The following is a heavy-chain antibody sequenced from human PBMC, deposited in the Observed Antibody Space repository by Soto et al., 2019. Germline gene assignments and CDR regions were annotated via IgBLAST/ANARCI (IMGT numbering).Heavy chain of an antibody. V-gene: IGHV3-23*01. J-gene: IGHJ4*02. Sequence: EGSLRLSCAASGFTFSSYAMSWVRQAPGKGLEWVSAISGSGGSTYYADSVKGRFTISRDNSKNTLYLQMNSLRAEDTAVYYCAKVMGIAVAGIDYWGQGTLVTVSS. CDR1: GFTFSSYA. CDR2: ISGSGGST. CDR3: AKVMGIAVAGIDY. D-gene: IGHD6-19*01.